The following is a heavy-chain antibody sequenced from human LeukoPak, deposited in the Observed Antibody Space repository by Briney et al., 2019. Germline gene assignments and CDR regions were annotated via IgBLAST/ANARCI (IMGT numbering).Heavy chain of an antibody. J-gene: IGHJ4*02. CDR1: GFTFSDYY. V-gene: IGHV3-11*01. D-gene: IGHD2-2*02. CDR2: ISSSGSAI. Sequence: PGGSLRLSCAASGFTFSDYYMSWIRQAPGKGLEWVSYISSSGSAIYYADSVKGRFTISRDNAKNSLYLQMNSLRAEDTAVYYCARADPAGYCSSTSCYSFDYWGQGTLVTVSS. CDR3: ARADPAGYCSSTSCYSFDY.